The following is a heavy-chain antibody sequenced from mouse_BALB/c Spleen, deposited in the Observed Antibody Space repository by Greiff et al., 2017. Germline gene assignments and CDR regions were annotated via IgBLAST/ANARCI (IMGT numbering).Heavy chain of an antibody. D-gene: IGHD2-10*01. V-gene: IGHV5-4*02. Sequence: EVHLVESGGGLVKPGGSLKLSCAASGFTFSDYYMYWVRQTPEKRLEWVATISDGGSYTYYPDSVKGRFTISRDNAKNNLYLQMSSLKSEDTAMYYCARDLANALLAMDYWGQGTSVTVSS. J-gene: IGHJ4*01. CDR1: GFTFSDYY. CDR2: ISDGGSYT. CDR3: ARDLANALLAMDY.